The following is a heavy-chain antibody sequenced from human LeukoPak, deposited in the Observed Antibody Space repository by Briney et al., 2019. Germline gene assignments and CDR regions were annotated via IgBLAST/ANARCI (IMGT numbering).Heavy chain of an antibody. J-gene: IGHJ4*02. Sequence: SVKVSCKAPGGTFSRSAVNWVRQAPGQGLEWMGGIIPMFRTANYAQKFRGRVTITADESTSTAYMELNRLRSEDTAVYYCARDASIHDSSSYYFLWWGQGTLVTVSS. CDR3: ARDASIHDSSSYYFLW. CDR2: IIPMFRTA. CDR1: GGTFSRSA. V-gene: IGHV1-69*13. D-gene: IGHD3-22*01.